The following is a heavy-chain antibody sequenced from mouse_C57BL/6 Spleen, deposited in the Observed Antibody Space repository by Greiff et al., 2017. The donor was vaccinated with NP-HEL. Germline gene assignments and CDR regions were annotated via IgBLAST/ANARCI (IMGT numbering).Heavy chain of an antibody. CDR2: IDPSDSYT. Sequence: VQLQQPGAELVMPGASVKLSCKASGYTFTSYWMHWVKQRPGQGLEWIGEIDPSDSYTNYNQKFKGKSTLTVDKSSSTAYMQLSSLTSEDSAVYYCARIYYGSSYGFAYWGQGTMVTVSA. CDR1: GYTFTSYW. V-gene: IGHV1-69*01. D-gene: IGHD1-1*01. CDR3: ARIYYGSSYGFAY. J-gene: IGHJ3*01.